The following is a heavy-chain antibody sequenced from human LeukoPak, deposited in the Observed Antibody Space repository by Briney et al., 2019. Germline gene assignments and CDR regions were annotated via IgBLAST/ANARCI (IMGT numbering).Heavy chain of an antibody. CDR2: ITYSGST. V-gene: IGHV4-31*03. CDR3: ARESYSGYDLFFDS. J-gene: IGHJ4*02. CDR1: GGSISSAVYY. D-gene: IGHD5-12*01. Sequence: SETLSLTCTVSGGSISSAVYYWNWLRQPPRKGLEWIGYITYSGSTNYSPSLKSRVTISRDTSNNQFSLKLSSVTAADTAVYYCARESYSGYDLFFDSWGQGTQVTGSS.